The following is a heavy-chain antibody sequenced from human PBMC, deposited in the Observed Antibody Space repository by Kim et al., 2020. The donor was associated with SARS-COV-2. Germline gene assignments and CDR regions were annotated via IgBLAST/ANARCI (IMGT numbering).Heavy chain of an antibody. Sequence: SGGTNYAQKFQGRVTMTRDTSISTAYMELSRLRSDDTAVYYCARSGFDPWGQGTLVTVSS. CDR2: SGGT. CDR3: ARSGFDP. V-gene: IGHV1-2*02. J-gene: IGHJ5*02.